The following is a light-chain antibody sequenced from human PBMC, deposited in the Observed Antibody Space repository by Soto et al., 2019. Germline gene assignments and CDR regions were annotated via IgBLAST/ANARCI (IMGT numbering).Light chain of an antibody. CDR3: QQYGSSPIT. Sequence: EIVLTQSPCTLSGSPGERATLSWGASQSVSSYLAWYQQKHGQAPRLLIYGASSRATGIPDRFSGRGYGTDFNLTISRLETEDFAVYYCQQYGSSPITFGQGTRLEIK. V-gene: IGKV3-20*01. CDR1: QSVSSY. J-gene: IGKJ5*01. CDR2: GAS.